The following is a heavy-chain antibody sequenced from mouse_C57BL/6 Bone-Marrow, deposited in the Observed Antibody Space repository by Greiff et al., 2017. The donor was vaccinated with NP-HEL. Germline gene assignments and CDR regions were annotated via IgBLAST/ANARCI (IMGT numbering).Heavy chain of an antibody. V-gene: IGHV1-80*01. CDR3: ARYYGSSYYFDY. CDR1: GYAFSSYW. Sequence: VQLQQSGAELVKPGASVKISRKASGYAFSSYWMNWVKQRPGKGLEWIGQIYPGDGDTNYNGKFKGKATLTADKSSSTAYMRLSSLTSEDSAVYFCARYYGSSYYFDYWGQGTTLTVSS. CDR2: IYPGDGDT. J-gene: IGHJ2*01. D-gene: IGHD1-1*01.